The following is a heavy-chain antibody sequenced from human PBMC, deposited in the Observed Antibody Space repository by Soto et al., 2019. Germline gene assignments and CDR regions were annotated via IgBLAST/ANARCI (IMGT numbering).Heavy chain of an antibody. V-gene: IGHV4-34*01. CDR1: GGSFSGYY. D-gene: IGHD3-10*01. Sequence: PSETLSLTCAVYGGSFSGYYWSWIRQPPGKGLEWIGEINHSGSTNYNSSLKSRVTISVDTSKNQFSLNLSSVTAADTAVYYCARNAYGSFDHWGQGNLVTVSS. CDR3: ARNAYGSFDH. J-gene: IGHJ4*01. CDR2: INHSGST.